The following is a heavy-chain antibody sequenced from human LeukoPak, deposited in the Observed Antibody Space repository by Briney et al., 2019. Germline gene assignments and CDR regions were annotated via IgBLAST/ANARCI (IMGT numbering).Heavy chain of an antibody. D-gene: IGHD1-14*01. J-gene: IGHJ6*02. CDR3: ARGPLNHRYYYGMDV. V-gene: IGHV3-30*03. CDR1: GFTFSSYG. CDR2: ISYDGSNK. Sequence: GGSLRLSCAASGFTFSSYGMHWVRQAPGKGLEWVAVISYDGSNKYYADSVKGRFTISRDNSKNTLYLQMNSLRAEDTAVYYCARGPLNHRYYYGMDVWGQGTTVTVSS.